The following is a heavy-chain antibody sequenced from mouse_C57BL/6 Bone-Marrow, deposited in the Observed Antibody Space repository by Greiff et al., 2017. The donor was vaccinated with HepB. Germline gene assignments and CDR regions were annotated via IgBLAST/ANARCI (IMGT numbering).Heavy chain of an antibody. D-gene: IGHD2-1*01. Sequence: EVQLQESGGDLVKPGGSLKLSCAASGFTFSSYGMSWVRQTPDKRLEWVATISSGGSYTYYPDSVKGRFTISRDNAKSTLYLQMSSLKSEDTAMYYCGCGNYGVLYAMDYWGQGTSVTVSS. V-gene: IGHV5-6*01. CDR1: GFTFSSYG. CDR3: GCGNYGVLYAMDY. J-gene: IGHJ4*01. CDR2: ISSGGSYT.